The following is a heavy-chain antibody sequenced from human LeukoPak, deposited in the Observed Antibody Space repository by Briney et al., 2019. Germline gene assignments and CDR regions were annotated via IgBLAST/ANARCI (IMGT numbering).Heavy chain of an antibody. D-gene: IGHD1-26*01. CDR1: GFTFDDYT. CDR2: ISWDGGST. V-gene: IGHV3-43*01. Sequence: PGGSLRLSCAASGFTFDDYTMHWVRQAPGKGLEWVSLISWDGGSTYYADSVKGRFTISRDNSKNSLYLQMNSLRTEDTALYYCAKSGSYHHPLKFDYWGQGTLVTVSS. CDR3: AKSGSYHHPLKFDY. J-gene: IGHJ4*02.